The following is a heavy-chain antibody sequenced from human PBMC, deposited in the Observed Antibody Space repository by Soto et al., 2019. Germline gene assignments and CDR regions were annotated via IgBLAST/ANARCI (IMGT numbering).Heavy chain of an antibody. J-gene: IGHJ4*02. CDR1: GYTFTSYD. Sequence: QVQLVQSGAEVKKPGASVKVSCKASGYTFTSYDISWVRQAPGQGLEWMGWISAYNGNTNYAQKLQGRVTMTTDTSTSTAYMELRSLRSDDTAVYYCARNRRGVVVAAYIDYWGQGTLVTVSS. CDR2: ISAYNGNT. D-gene: IGHD2-15*01. CDR3: ARNRRGVVVAAYIDY. V-gene: IGHV1-18*04.